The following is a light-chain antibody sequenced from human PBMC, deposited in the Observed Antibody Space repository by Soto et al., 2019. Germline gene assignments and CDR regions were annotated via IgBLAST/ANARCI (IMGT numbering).Light chain of an antibody. CDR1: QSLVYSDGITY. J-gene: IGKJ4*01. V-gene: IGKV2-30*01. CDR2: KVS. CDR3: MQGTHWPLT. Sequence: DVLMTQSPLSLLVTLGQPASISCRSSQSLVYSDGITYLNWFHQRPGQSPRRLIYKVSKRDSGVPDRFSGSGSGTDFTLKISRVEAEDVGLYYCMQGTHWPLTFGGGTKVEIK.